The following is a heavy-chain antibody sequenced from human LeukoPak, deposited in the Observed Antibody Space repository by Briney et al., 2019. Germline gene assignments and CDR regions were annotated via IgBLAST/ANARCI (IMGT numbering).Heavy chain of an antibody. CDR3: ARGVSRYDFWSGYYTGHSHFDY. CDR1: GGSFSGYY. D-gene: IGHD3-3*01. J-gene: IGHJ4*02. Sequence: SETLSLTCAVYGGSFSGYYWSWIRQPPGKGLEWIGEINHSGSTNYNPSLTSRVTISVDTSKTQFSLKLSSVTAADTAVYYCARGVSRYDFWSGYYTGHSHFDYWGQGTLVTVSS. CDR2: INHSGST. V-gene: IGHV4-34*01.